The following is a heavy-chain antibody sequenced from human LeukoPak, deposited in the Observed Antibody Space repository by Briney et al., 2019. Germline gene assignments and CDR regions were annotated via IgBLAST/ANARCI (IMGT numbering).Heavy chain of an antibody. J-gene: IGHJ5*02. V-gene: IGHV4-39*01. Sequence: SETLSLTCTVSGGSISSSGYYWGWIRQPPGKGLEWLASIYYSGSTYYNPSLKSRVTISVDTSKNQLSLKLSSLTAADTAVYYCARHEYSGSYYGLSWFDPWGQGTLVTVSS. CDR3: ARHEYSGSYYGLSWFDP. D-gene: IGHD1-26*01. CDR1: GGSISSSGYY. CDR2: IYYSGST.